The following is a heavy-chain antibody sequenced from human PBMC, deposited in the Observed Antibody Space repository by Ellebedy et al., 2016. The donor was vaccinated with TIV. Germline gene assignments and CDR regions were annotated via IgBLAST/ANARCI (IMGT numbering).Heavy chain of an antibody. J-gene: IGHJ4*02. CDR1: GFTFDDYA. V-gene: IGHV3-9*01. D-gene: IGHD5-24*01. Sequence: GESLRLSXAASGFTFDDYAMHWVRQAPGKGLEWVSGISWNSGSIGYADSVKGRFTISRDNAKNSLYLQMNSLRAEDTALYYCAKEDGYNRNLDYWGQGTLVTVSS. CDR2: ISWNSGSI. CDR3: AKEDGYNRNLDY.